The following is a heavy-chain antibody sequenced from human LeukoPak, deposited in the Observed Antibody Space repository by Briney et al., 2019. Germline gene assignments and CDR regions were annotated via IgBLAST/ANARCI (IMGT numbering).Heavy chain of an antibody. V-gene: IGHV6-1*01. D-gene: IGHD6-13*01. J-gene: IGHJ4*02. CDR1: GDIFSSNSAA. Sequence: SQTLSPTCAIPGDIFSSNSAACNWIRQSPSRGLEWLGRTYYRSKWYNDYAVSVKSRITINPDTSKNQFSLQLKSVTPEDTAVYYCARDNSSSWYVDYWGQGTLVTVSS. CDR3: ARDNSSSWYVDY. CDR2: TYYRSKWYN.